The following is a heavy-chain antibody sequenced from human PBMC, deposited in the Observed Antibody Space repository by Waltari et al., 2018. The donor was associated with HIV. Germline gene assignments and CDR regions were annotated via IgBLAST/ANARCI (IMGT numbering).Heavy chain of an antibody. CDR2: IYYTGTT. Sequence: QLQLQQSGPGLVKPSETLSLTCTVSGGSVINSDYYWDFIRQSPGKGLEWIGNIYYTGTTFYTPSLKSRGTMSADLSRNQFSLRLNSVTAADTAIYYCARRPRMAAFYLYYGMDVWGQGTTVTVSS. D-gene: IGHD2-8*01. J-gene: IGHJ6*02. V-gene: IGHV4-39*01. CDR1: GGSVINSDYY. CDR3: ARRPRMAAFYLYYGMDV.